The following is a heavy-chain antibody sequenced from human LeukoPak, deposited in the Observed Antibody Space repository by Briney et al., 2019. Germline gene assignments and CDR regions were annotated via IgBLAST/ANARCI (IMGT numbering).Heavy chain of an antibody. CDR3: ARDIRYYYYMDA. Sequence: ASVKVSCKASGYTFTGYYIHWVRQAPGQGLEWMGWINPNSAGTHYAQKFQGRVTMTRDTSISTAYMELSRLRSDDTAVYYCARDIRYYYYMDAWGKGTTVTVSS. CDR2: INPNSAGT. V-gene: IGHV1-2*02. D-gene: IGHD1-14*01. CDR1: GYTFTGYY. J-gene: IGHJ6*03.